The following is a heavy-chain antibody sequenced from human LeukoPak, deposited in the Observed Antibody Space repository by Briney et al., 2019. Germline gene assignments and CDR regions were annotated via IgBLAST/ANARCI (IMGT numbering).Heavy chain of an antibody. V-gene: IGHV3-64D*09. Sequence: GGSLRLSCSASGFTFSTYAMHWVRQAPGKGLEYVSAISSYGGSTYYADSVKGRFTIPRDNSKNTLYLQMSSLRAEDTAVYYCVTLPIAVAGTHLLDYWGQGTLVTVSS. CDR2: ISSYGGST. CDR1: GFTFSTYA. J-gene: IGHJ4*02. D-gene: IGHD6-19*01. CDR3: VTLPIAVAGTHLLDY.